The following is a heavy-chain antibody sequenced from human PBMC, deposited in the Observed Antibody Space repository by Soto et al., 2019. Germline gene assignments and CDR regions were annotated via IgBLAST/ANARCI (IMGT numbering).Heavy chain of an antibody. V-gene: IGHV3-74*01. CDR3: ARDSSWTGYSALFDS. CDR2: INSDGRST. CDR1: GFTFSSHW. D-gene: IGHD3-9*01. Sequence: EVPLVESGGGLVQPGGSLRLSCAASGFTFSSHWMHWDRHAPGKGLVWVSRINSDGRSTTNADSVKGRFTISRDNARNTLYLQMNSLRAEDTAVYYCARDSSWTGYSALFDSWGQGTLVTVAS. J-gene: IGHJ4*02.